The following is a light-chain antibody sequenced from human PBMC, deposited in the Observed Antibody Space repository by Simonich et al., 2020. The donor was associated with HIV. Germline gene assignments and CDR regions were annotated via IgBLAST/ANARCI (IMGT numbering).Light chain of an antibody. V-gene: IGKV3-20*01. CDR2: GAS. CDR3: QQYGSSLHT. J-gene: IGKJ2*01. CDR1: QSVSSSD. Sequence: EIVLTQSPGTLSLSPGERATLSCTASQSVSSSDLAWYQQKPGQAPRLRIYGASSRATGIPDRFSGSGSGPDFTLTISRLEPEDFAVYYCQQYGSSLHTFGQGTKLEIK.